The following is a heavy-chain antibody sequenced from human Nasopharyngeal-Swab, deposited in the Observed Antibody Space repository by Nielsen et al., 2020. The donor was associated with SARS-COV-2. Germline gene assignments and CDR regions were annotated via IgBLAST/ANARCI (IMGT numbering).Heavy chain of an antibody. CDR1: GFTFSSYA. V-gene: IGHV3-30*04. CDR3: ARSRSGSYYSSFDY. Sequence: GESLKISCAASGFTFSSYAMHWVRQAPGKGLEWVAVISYDGSNKYYADSVKGRFTISRDNSKNTLYPQMNSLRAEDTAVYYCARSRSGSYYSSFDYWGQGTLVTVSS. J-gene: IGHJ4*02. CDR2: ISYDGSNK. D-gene: IGHD3-10*01.